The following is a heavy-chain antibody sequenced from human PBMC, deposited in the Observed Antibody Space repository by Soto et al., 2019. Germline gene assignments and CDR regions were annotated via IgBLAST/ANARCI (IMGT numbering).Heavy chain of an antibody. V-gene: IGHV4-59*01. Sequence: QVQLQESGPGLVKPSETLSLTCTVSGGSINNYYWSWIRQPPGKELECIGYIYSSGSINYNPSLRSRVAISVDTSKNQFSLNLRSVTAADTAVYYCARWPKGYGSPFDYWGQGTLVTVSS. D-gene: IGHD3-10*01. CDR2: IYSSGSI. CDR3: ARWPKGYGSPFDY. J-gene: IGHJ4*02. CDR1: GGSINNYY.